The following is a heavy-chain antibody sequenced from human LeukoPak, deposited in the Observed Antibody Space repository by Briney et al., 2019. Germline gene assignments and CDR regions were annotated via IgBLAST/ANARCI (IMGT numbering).Heavy chain of an antibody. D-gene: IGHD3-10*01. CDR3: ARDLHGSGNYSYYYTMDV. Sequence: SVKVSCKASGGTFSSYAISWVRQAPGQGLDWMGRIIPILGIGNYAQKFQGRVTITADKSTSTAYMELSSLRSEDTAVYYCARDLHGSGNYSYYYTMDVWGQGTTVTVSS. CDR1: GGTFSSYA. V-gene: IGHV1-69*04. J-gene: IGHJ6*02. CDR2: IIPILGIG.